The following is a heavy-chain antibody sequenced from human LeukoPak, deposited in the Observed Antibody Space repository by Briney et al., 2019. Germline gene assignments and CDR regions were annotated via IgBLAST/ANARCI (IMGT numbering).Heavy chain of an antibody. Sequence: GASVKVSCKASGYTFTGYYMHWVRQAPGQGFEWMGWINPNSGGTNYAQKFQGRVTMTRDTSISTAYMELSRLRSDDTAVYYCARAVVRGVIIKEFDYWGQGTLVTVSS. CDR2: INPNSGGT. V-gene: IGHV1-2*02. CDR3: ARAVVRGVIIKEFDY. J-gene: IGHJ4*02. D-gene: IGHD3-10*01. CDR1: GYTFTGYY.